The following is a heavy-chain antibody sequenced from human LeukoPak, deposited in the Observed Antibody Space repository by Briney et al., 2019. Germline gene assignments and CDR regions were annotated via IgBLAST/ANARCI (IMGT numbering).Heavy chain of an antibody. V-gene: IGHV3-11*06. Sequence: PGGSLRLSCAASGFTFSDYYMSWIRQAPGKGLEWVSSISISSSYIYYADSVKGRFTISRDNSKNTLYLQMNSLRAEDTAVYYCARDPTVSFYYYYYMDVWGKGTTVTVSS. D-gene: IGHD4-17*01. CDR1: GFTFSDYY. J-gene: IGHJ6*03. CDR3: ARDPTVSFYYYYYMDV. CDR2: ISISSSYI.